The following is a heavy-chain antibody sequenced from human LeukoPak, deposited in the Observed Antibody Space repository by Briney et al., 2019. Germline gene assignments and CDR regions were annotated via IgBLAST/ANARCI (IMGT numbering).Heavy chain of an antibody. CDR1: GGSISSSSYY. V-gene: IGHV4-39*01. D-gene: IGHD3-10*01. CDR2: IYYRGST. J-gene: IGHJ4*02. Sequence: SETLSLTCTVSGGSISSSSYYWGWIRQPPGKGLEWIGNIYYRGSTYYNPSLKSRATISVDTSKNQFSLKLSSVTAADTAVYYCARAVNYYGPVRTFDYWGQGTLVTVSS. CDR3: ARAVNYYGPVRTFDY.